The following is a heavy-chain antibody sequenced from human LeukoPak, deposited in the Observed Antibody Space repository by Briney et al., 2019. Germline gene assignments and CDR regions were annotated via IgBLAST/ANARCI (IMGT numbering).Heavy chain of an antibody. D-gene: IGHD6-19*01. CDR2: ISGSGGST. Sequence: PGGSLRLSCAASGFTFSSYAMSWVRQAPGKGLEWVSAISGSGGSTYYADSAKGRFTISRDNSKNTLFLQMNSLRAEDTAVFYCAKRSGYTTGWFFDFWGQGTLVTVSS. CDR3: AKRSGYTTGWFFDF. J-gene: IGHJ4*02. CDR1: GFTFSSYA. V-gene: IGHV3-23*01.